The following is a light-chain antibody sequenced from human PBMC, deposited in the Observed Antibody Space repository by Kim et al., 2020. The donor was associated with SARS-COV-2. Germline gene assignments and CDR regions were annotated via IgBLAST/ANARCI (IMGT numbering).Light chain of an antibody. CDR1: QSITSSY. Sequence: EIVLTQSPGTLSLSPGERATLSCRASQSITSSYLVWYQQKPGQAPRLLIYGASSRATGIPDRFSGSGSGTDFTLSISRLEPEDSAVYYCQQYDSSPWTFGQGTKVDIK. CDR2: GAS. V-gene: IGKV3-20*01. CDR3: QQYDSSPWT. J-gene: IGKJ1*01.